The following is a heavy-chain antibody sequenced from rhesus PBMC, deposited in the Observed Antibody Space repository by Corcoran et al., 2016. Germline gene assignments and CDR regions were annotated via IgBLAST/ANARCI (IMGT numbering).Heavy chain of an antibody. Sequence: QLQLQESGPGLVKPSETLSLTCAVSGYSISSGYGWSWIRQPPGKGLAWIGYISYSGSTSNNPSPKSLVTFSRDTSKNQFSLKLSSVTAADTAVYYCARESGGGLGYWGQGVLVTVSS. D-gene: IGHD1-44*01. J-gene: IGHJ4*01. CDR3: ARESGGGLGY. V-gene: IGHV4-122*02. CDR2: ISYSGST. CDR1: GYSISSGYG.